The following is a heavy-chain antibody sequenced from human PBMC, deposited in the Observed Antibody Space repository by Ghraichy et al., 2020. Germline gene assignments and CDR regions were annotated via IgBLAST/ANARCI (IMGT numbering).Heavy chain of an antibody. D-gene: IGHD6-19*01. CDR1: GFTFSSYA. CDR2: ISYDGSNK. Sequence: LSLTCAASGFTFSSYAMHWVRQAPGKGLERVAVISYDGSNKYYADSVKGRFTISRDNSKNTLYLQMNSLRAEDTAVYYCARDPVASGWYESGVDYWGQGTLVTVSS. V-gene: IGHV3-30*04. CDR3: ARDPVASGWYESGVDY. J-gene: IGHJ4*02.